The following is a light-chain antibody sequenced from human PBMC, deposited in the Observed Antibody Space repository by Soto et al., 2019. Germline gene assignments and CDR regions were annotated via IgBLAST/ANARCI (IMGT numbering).Light chain of an antibody. V-gene: IGKV1-5*03. CDR2: KAS. CDR3: QQYKSYSRT. CDR1: QSISAY. Sequence: DIQMTQSPSTLSASVGDRVTISCRASQSISAYLAWYQQRPGKAPKLLIYKASILESGVPSRFSGSGSETEFTLTISSLQPDDFATYYCQQYKSYSRTFGQGTKVDIK. J-gene: IGKJ1*01.